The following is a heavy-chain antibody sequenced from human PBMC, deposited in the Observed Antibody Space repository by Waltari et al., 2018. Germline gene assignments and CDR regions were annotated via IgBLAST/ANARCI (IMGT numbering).Heavy chain of an antibody. CDR3: ARSGYCSGGSCYTRYCYYMDV. Sequence: QVQLQESGPGLVKPSQTLSLTCTVSGGSISSGDYYWSWIRQPPGKGLEWIGYIYYSGSTYYNPSLKSRVTISVDTSKNQFSLKLSSVTAADTAVYYCARSGYCSGGSCYTRYCYYMDVWGKGTTVTVSS. CDR1: GGSISSGDYY. D-gene: IGHD2-15*01. V-gene: IGHV4-30-4*08. CDR2: IYYSGST. J-gene: IGHJ6*03.